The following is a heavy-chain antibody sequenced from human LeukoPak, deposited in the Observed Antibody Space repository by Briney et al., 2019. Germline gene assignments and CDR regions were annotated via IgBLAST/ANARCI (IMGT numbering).Heavy chain of an antibody. CDR2: MNPNSGNT. J-gene: IGHJ2*01. CDR1: GYTFTSYD. V-gene: IGHV1-8*03. CDR3: ARVVVAATVWYFDL. D-gene: IGHD2-15*01. Sequence: ASVKVSCKASGYTFTSYDINWVRQATGQGLEWMGWMNPNSGNTDYAQKFQGRVTITRNTSISTAYMELSSLRSEDTAVYYCARVVVAATVWYFDLWGRGTLVTVSS.